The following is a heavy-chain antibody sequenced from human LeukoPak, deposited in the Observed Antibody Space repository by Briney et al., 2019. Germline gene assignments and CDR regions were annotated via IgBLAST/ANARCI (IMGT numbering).Heavy chain of an antibody. CDR1: GFTFDDYA. J-gene: IGHJ4*02. CDR2: ISWNSGSI. Sequence: GGSLRLSCAASGFTFDDYAMHWVRQAPGKGLEWVSGISWNSGSIGYADSVKGRFTISRDNAKNSLYLQMNSLRAEDTALYYCAKDHLLDYWGQGTLVTVSS. CDR3: AKDHLLDY. V-gene: IGHV3-9*01.